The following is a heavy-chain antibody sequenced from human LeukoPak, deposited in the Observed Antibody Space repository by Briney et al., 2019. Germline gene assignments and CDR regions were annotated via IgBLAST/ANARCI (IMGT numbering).Heavy chain of an antibody. CDR2: ISAYNGNT. Sequence: ASVTVSCKASGYTFTSYGISWVRQAPGQGLEWMGWISAYNGNTNYAQKLQGRVTMTTDTSTSTAYMELRSPRSDDTAVYYCARDPLAYCGGDCYHRFFDYWGQGTLVTVSS. V-gene: IGHV1-18*01. CDR1: GYTFTSYG. CDR3: ARDPLAYCGGDCYHRFFDY. D-gene: IGHD2-21*02. J-gene: IGHJ4*02.